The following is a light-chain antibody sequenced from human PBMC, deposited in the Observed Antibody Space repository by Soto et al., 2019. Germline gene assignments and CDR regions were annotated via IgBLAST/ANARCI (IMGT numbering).Light chain of an antibody. Sequence: QCVLTQPASVSGSPGQSITISCTGTSSDIGGYNYVSWFQQHPGKAPELMISDVSNRPSGVSNRFSGSKSGNTASLTISGLQAEDEADYYCSSYTTGSTFYVFGTGTKVTVL. CDR3: SSYTTGSTFYV. CDR2: DVS. V-gene: IGLV2-14*01. CDR1: SSDIGGYNY. J-gene: IGLJ1*01.